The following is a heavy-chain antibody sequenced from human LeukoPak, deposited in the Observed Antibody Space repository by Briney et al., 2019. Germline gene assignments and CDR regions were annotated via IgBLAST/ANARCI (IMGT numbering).Heavy chain of an antibody. V-gene: IGHV3-66*04. CDR2: FYADGSI. J-gene: IGHJ4*02. D-gene: IGHD2-2*01. Sequence: GGSLRLSCVASGITLSSNYMSWVRQAPGKGLEWVSAFYADGSIYYADSVKGRFTISRDNAKNSLYLQMNSLRAEDTAVYYCARRSSRSFDYWGQGTLVTVSS. CDR1: GITLSSNY. CDR3: ARRSSRSFDY.